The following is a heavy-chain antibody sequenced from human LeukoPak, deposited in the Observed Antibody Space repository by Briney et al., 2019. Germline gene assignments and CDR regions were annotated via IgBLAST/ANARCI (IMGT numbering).Heavy chain of an antibody. CDR1: GGSISGYY. Sequence: SETLSLTCTVSGGSISGYYWNWIRQSPGRGLQWVAYIYYSGATNYNPSLQSRVTLSLDSSNNRFSLKLNSVTAANTAVYYCVRFSSSTWAFDLWGQGTLVTVSS. V-gene: IGHV4-59*08. CDR3: VRFSSSTWAFDL. CDR2: IYYSGAT. J-gene: IGHJ4*02. D-gene: IGHD6-13*01.